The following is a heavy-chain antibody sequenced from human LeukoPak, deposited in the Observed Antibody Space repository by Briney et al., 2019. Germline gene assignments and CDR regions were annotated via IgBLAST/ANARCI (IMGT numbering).Heavy chain of an antibody. CDR3: ARDGGLHTNFDY. Sequence: GGSLRLSCGASGFSFRNYWVGWGPQAPGKGLEWVANTKPDGSAEYYADSVRGRFTASRDKANNLLYLQMNRLRAEDTAVYYCARDGGLHTNFDYWGQGTLLTVSS. D-gene: IGHD2-15*01. V-gene: IGHV3-7*01. J-gene: IGHJ4*02. CDR1: GFSFRNYW. CDR2: TKPDGSAE.